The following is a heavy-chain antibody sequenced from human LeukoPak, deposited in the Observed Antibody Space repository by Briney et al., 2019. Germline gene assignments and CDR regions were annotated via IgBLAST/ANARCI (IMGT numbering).Heavy chain of an antibody. Sequence: PGGSLRLSCAASGFTFSSYEMNWVRQAPGKGLEWVSYISSSGSTIYYADSVKGRFTISRDNAKNSLYLQMNSLRAEDTAVHYCARARGYSYGVDYWGQGTLVTVSS. V-gene: IGHV3-48*03. D-gene: IGHD5-18*01. CDR1: GFTFSSYE. CDR2: ISSSGSTI. J-gene: IGHJ4*02. CDR3: ARARGYSYGVDY.